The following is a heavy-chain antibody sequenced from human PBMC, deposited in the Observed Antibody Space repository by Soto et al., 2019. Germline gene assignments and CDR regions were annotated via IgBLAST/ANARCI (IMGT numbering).Heavy chain of an antibody. V-gene: IGHV4-59*01. CDR3: AREREYCSSTSCSSHFDY. Sequence: ASETLSLTCTVSGGSISSYYWSWIRQPPGKGLEWIGYIYYSGSTNYNPSLKSRVTISVDTSKNQFSLKLSSVTAADTAVYYCAREREYCSSTSCSSHFDYWGQGTLVTVSS. CDR1: GGSISSYY. J-gene: IGHJ4*02. D-gene: IGHD2-2*01. CDR2: IYYSGST.